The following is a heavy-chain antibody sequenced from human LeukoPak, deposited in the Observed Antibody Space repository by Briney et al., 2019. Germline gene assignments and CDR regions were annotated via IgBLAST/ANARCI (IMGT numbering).Heavy chain of an antibody. CDR1: GFTFSSYA. CDR2: ISGSGGST. V-gene: IGHV3-23*01. J-gene: IGHJ4*02. D-gene: IGHD6-19*01. CDR3: AKDVGGDLQWPNFDY. Sequence: GGSLRLSCAASGFTFSSYAMSWVRQAPGKGLEWVSAISGSGGSTYYADSVKGRFTISRDNSKNTLYLQMNSLRAEDTAVYYCAKDVGGDLQWPNFDYWGQGTLVTVSS.